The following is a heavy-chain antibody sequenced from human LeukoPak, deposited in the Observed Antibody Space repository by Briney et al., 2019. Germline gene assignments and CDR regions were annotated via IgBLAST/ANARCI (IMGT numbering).Heavy chain of an antibody. CDR1: GGSISSSTFH. Sequence: PSETLSLTCTVSGGSISSSTFHWGWIRQPPGKGLEWIGSIYYSGSTYYNPSLKSRVTISVDTSKNQFSLKLSSVTAADTAVYYCARPQYYDSSGYFNDAFDIWGQGTMITVSS. CDR3: ARPQYYDSSGYFNDAFDI. J-gene: IGHJ3*02. V-gene: IGHV4-39*01. CDR2: IYYSGST. D-gene: IGHD3-22*01.